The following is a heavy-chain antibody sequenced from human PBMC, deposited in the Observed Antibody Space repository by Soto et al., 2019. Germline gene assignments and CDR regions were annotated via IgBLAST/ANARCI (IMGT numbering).Heavy chain of an antibody. Sequence: TLSLTCSVSGAALNSGNYYWSWIRQVPGKGLEWIGHIYVTVAVDYNPSLGDRITISQDTSERQFSLNLRLVTAADTAVYYCARLRIDTNNYKWFDPWGQGTLVTVS. CDR3: ARLRIDTNNYKWFDP. J-gene: IGHJ5*02. D-gene: IGHD1-20*01. CDR1: GAALNSGNYY. CDR2: IYVTVAV. V-gene: IGHV4-31*03.